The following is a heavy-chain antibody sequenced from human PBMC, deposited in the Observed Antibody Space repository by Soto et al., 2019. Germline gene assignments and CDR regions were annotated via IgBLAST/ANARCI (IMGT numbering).Heavy chain of an antibody. V-gene: IGHV1-24*01. CDR2: IDPEGGNT. Sequence: ASVQVACKVSGYTLTELSRHWVRQAPRKGLEWMGWIDPEGGNTSYAQKFQGRVTMTRNTSISTAYMELSSLRSEDTAVYYCARSPNPNDYGDIKYYYYCMDVWGKGTTVTVSS. D-gene: IGHD4-17*01. CDR1: GYTLTELS. J-gene: IGHJ6*03. CDR3: ARSPNPNDYGDIKYYYYCMDV.